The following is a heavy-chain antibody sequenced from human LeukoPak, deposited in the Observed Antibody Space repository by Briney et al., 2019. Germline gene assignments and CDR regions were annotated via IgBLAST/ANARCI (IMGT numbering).Heavy chain of an antibody. D-gene: IGHD6-13*01. CDR3: ARVSWGYSSSWYYYYGMDV. Sequence: SETLSLTCTVSGGSISSGGYYWSWIRQHPGKGLEWIGYIYYSGSTYYNPSLKSRVTISVDTSKNQFSLKLSSVTAADTAVYYCARVSWGYSSSWYYYYGMDVWGQGTTVTVSS. CDR2: IYYSGST. V-gene: IGHV4-31*03. J-gene: IGHJ6*02. CDR1: GGSISSGGYY.